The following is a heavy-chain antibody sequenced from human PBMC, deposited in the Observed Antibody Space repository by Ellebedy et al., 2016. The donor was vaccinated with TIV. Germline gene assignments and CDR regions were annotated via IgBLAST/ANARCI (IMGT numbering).Heavy chain of an antibody. CDR2: IYHSGST. CDR1: GGSIRSGGYS. Sequence: LRLXXALSGGSIRSGGYSWSWIRQPPGKGLEWIGYIYHSGSTYYNPSLKSRVTISVDRSKNQFSLKLSSVTAADTAVYYCARGVDTAMVTGYNWFDPWGQGTLVTVSS. CDR3: ARGVDTAMVTGYNWFDP. D-gene: IGHD5-18*01. J-gene: IGHJ5*02. V-gene: IGHV4-30-2*01.